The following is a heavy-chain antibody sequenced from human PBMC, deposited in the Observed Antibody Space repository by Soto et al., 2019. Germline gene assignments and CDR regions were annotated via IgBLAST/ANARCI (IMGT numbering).Heavy chain of an antibody. CDR1: GGSISSYY. D-gene: IGHD1-26*01. CDR2: IYYSGST. J-gene: IGHJ4*02. Sequence: SETLSLTCTVSGGSISSYYWSWIRQPPGKGLEWIGYIYYSGSTNYNPSLKSRVTISVDTSKNQFSLKLSSVTAADTAVYYWAKVSGELLGWGEQMTFDYGGQGPLVPVPS. CDR3: AKVSGELLGWGEQMTFDY. V-gene: IGHV4-59*08.